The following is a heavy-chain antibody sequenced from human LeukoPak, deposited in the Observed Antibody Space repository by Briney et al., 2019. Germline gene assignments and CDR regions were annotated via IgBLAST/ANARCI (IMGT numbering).Heavy chain of an antibody. Sequence: SETLSLTCTVSGASISSSSHYWGWIRQPPGKGLEWIGSIYYSGSTYYNPSLPSLKSRVTISIDMSKNQFSLKLSSVTAADTAVYYCASTYPGSSWRYWGQGTLVTVSP. V-gene: IGHV4-39*07. CDR3: ASTYPGSSWRY. J-gene: IGHJ4*02. CDR1: GASISSSSHY. CDR2: IYYSGST. D-gene: IGHD6-13*01.